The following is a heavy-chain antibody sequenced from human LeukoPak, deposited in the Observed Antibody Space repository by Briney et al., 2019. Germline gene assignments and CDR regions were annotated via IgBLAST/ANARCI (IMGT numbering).Heavy chain of an antibody. CDR2: ISGSGGST. J-gene: IGHJ3*02. V-gene: IGHV3-23*01. CDR3: AKPYSTSCSLTRCAFDI. CDR1: GFTFSSYG. D-gene: IGHD2-2*01. Sequence: SGGSLRLSCAASGFTFSSYGMSWVRQAPGKGLEWVSAISGSGGSTYYADSVKGRFTISRDNSKNTLYLQMNSLRAEHTAVYYCAKPYSTSCSLTRCAFDIWGQGTMVTVSS.